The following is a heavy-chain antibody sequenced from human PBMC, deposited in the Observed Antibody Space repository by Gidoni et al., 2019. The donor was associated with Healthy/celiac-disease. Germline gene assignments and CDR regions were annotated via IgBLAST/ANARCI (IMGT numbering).Heavy chain of an antibody. CDR3: ARGRGGTFDY. Sequence: QVQLQESGPGLVKPSQTLSLPCTVSGGSISRGGYYWSWLRQHPGKGLEWIGYIYYSGSTYYNPSLKSRVTISVDTSKNQFSLKLSAVTAADTAVYYCARGRGGTFDYWGQGTLVTVSS. CDR1: GGSISRGGYY. J-gene: IGHJ4*02. CDR2: IYYSGST. V-gene: IGHV4-31*03. D-gene: IGHD1-7*01.